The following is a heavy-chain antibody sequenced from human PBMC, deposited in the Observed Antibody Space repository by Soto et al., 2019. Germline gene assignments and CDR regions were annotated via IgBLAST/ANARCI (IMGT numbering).Heavy chain of an antibody. CDR1: GFTFSDHY. J-gene: IGHJ3*02. Sequence: PGGSLRLSCAASGFTFSDHYMDWVRQAPGKGLEWVGRTRNKANSYTTEYAASVKGRFTISRDDSKNSLYLQMNSLKTEDTAVYYCARHYYDSSGYYWSSAFDIWGPGTMVTVSS. CDR2: TRNKANSYTT. CDR3: ARHYYDSSGYYWSSAFDI. V-gene: IGHV3-72*01. D-gene: IGHD3-22*01.